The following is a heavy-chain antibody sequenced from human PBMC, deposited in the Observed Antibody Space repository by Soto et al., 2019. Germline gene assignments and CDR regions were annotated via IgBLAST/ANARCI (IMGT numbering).Heavy chain of an antibody. Sequence: SETLSLTCTVSGGSISSSSYYWGWIRQPPGKGLEWIGSIYYSGSTYYNPSLKSRVTISVDTSKNQFSLKLSSVTAADTAVYYCARDRRMPYSSSSRNWFDPWGQGTLVTVSS. D-gene: IGHD6-6*01. J-gene: IGHJ5*02. V-gene: IGHV4-39*07. CDR1: GGSISSSSYY. CDR3: ARDRRMPYSSSSRNWFDP. CDR2: IYYSGST.